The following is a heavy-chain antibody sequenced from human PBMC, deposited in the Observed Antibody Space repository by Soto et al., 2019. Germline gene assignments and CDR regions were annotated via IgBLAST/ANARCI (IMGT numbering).Heavy chain of an antibody. Sequence: QVQLVQSGAEVKKPGASVKVSCKASGYTFTSYYMHWVRQAPGQGLEWMGIINPSGGSTSYAQKFQGRVTMTTDTSKSTVYMELSSLRSEDTAVYYCAIVYPSDSRYGYVGNNWFDPWGQGTLVTVSS. CDR1: GYTFTSYY. J-gene: IGHJ5*02. D-gene: IGHD5-18*01. V-gene: IGHV1-46*03. CDR2: INPSGGST. CDR3: AIVYPSDSRYGYVGNNWFDP.